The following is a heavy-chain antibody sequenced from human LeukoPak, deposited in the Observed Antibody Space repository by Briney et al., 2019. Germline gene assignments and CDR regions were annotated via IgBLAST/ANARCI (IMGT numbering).Heavy chain of an antibody. D-gene: IGHD3-22*01. V-gene: IGHV3-21*01. J-gene: IGHJ4*02. CDR2: IGFSTTYI. CDR1: AFTFSSHT. Sequence: GGSLRLSCAGSAFTFSSHTINWVRQAPGRGLEWVSCIGFSTTYIHYADSVKGRFTISRDNAKNSLYLQMNSLRAEDTAVYYCARERGIGYYDSSGYPDYWGQGTLVTVSS. CDR3: ARERGIGYYDSSGYPDY.